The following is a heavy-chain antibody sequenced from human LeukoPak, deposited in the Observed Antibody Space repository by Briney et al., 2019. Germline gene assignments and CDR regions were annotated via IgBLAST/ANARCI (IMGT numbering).Heavy chain of an antibody. CDR2: ISSSATTI. J-gene: IGHJ5*02. D-gene: IGHD4-17*01. Sequence: GSLRLSCVASGFTFSSSGMNWVRQAPGKGLEWVSYISSSATTIYYADSVKGRFTISRDNSKNTLYLQMNSLRAEDTAVYYCARFYGVPGGWFDPWGQGTLVTVSS. V-gene: IGHV3-48*01. CDR3: ARFYGVPGGWFDP. CDR1: GFTFSSSG.